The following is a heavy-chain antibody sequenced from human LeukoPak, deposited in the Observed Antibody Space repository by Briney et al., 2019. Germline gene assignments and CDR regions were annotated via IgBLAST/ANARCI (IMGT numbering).Heavy chain of an antibody. Sequence: SETLSLTCTVSGGSIGSYYWSWIRQPPGKGLEWIGYIYYSGSTNYNPSLKSRVTISVDTSKNQFSLKLSSVTAADTAVYYCARHSGSYFDYYYGMDVWGQGTTVTVSS. CDR1: GGSIGSYY. J-gene: IGHJ6*02. CDR3: ARHSGSYFDYYYGMDV. D-gene: IGHD1-26*01. CDR2: IYYSGST. V-gene: IGHV4-59*08.